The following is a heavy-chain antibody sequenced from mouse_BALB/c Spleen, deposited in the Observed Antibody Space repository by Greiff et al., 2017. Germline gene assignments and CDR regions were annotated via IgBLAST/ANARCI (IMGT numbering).Heavy chain of an antibody. CDR2: ISNGGGST. CDR3: ARKYGSGDYYAMDY. D-gene: IGHD1-1*01. J-gene: IGHJ4*01. V-gene: IGHV5-12-2*01. Sequence: EVKLVESGGGLVQPGGSLKLSCAASGFTFSSYTMSWVRQTPEKRLEWVAYISNGGGSTYYPDTVKGRFTISRDNAKNTLYLQMSSLKSEDTAMYYCARKYGSGDYYAMDYWGQGTSVTVSS. CDR1: GFTFSSYT.